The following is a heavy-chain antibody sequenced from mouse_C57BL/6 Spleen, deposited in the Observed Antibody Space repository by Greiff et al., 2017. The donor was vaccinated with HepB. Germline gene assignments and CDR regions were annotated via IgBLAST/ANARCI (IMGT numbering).Heavy chain of an antibody. V-gene: IGHV1-39*01. CDR2: INPNYGTT. D-gene: IGHD2-3*01. CDR1: GYSFTDYN. J-gene: IGHJ4*01. Sequence: EVHLVESGPELVKPGASVKISCKASGYSFTDYNMNWVKQSNGKSLEWIGVINPNYGTTSYNQKFKGKATLTVDQSSSTAYMQLNSLTSEDSAVYYCARSSVYDGYQGRAMDYWGQGTSVTVSS. CDR3: ARSSVYDGYQGRAMDY.